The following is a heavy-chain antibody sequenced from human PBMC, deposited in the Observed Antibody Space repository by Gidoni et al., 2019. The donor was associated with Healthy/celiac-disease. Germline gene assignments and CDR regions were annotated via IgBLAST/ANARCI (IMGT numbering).Heavy chain of an antibody. CDR1: GRSLSSGGYS. Sequence: LQLQESGSGLAKPSQTLSLTCAVSGRSLSSGGYSWSWIRQPPGKGLEWIGYIYNSGSTYYNPSLKSRVTISVDRSKNQCSLKLSSVTAADTAVYYCARYQLRDNWFDPWGQGTLVTVSS. V-gene: IGHV4-30-2*01. CDR2: IYNSGST. D-gene: IGHD2-2*01. CDR3: ARYQLRDNWFDP. J-gene: IGHJ5*02.